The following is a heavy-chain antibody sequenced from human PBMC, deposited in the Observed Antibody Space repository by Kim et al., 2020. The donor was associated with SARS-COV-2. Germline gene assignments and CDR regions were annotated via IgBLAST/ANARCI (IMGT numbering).Heavy chain of an antibody. CDR3: ARKRIFHCDIDY. D-gene: IGHD3-3*01. J-gene: IGHJ4*02. V-gene: IGHV4-34*01. Sequence: NYNPALKSRVTISVDTSKNQFSVKLSSVTAADTAVYYCARKRIFHCDIDYWGQGTLVTVSS.